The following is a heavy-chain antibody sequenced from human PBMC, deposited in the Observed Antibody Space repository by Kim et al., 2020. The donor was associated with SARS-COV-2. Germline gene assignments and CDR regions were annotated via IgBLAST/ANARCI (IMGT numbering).Heavy chain of an antibody. CDR3: ASIWFGRYYFDY. D-gene: IGHD3-10*01. J-gene: IGHJ4*02. Sequence: YYNPSLKSRVTISVDTSKTQFSLKLSSVTAADTAVYYCASIWFGRYYFDYWGQGTLVTVSS. V-gene: IGHV4-39*01.